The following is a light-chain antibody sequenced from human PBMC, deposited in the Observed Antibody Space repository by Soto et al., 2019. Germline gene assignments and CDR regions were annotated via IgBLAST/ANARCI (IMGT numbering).Light chain of an antibody. CDR3: QQYGSSPRT. Sequence: EVVLTQSPGTLSLSPGHRATLSCRASQSFYSNSLAWYQHKLGQAPRLLIYGVSSRATGIPDRFSGSRSGTDFTLTISRLEPEDLAVYYCQQYGSSPRTFGQGTKVDI. CDR2: GVS. CDR1: QSFYSNS. J-gene: IGKJ1*01. V-gene: IGKV3-20*01.